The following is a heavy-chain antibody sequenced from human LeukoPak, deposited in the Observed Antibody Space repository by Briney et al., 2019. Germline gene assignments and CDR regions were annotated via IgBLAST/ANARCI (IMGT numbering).Heavy chain of an antibody. J-gene: IGHJ4*02. CDR1: GFPFSSYW. Sequence: GGSLRLSCVASGFPFSSYWMTWVRQAPGKGLEWVANIKQDGSKKSYVDSAKGRFTISRDNAKNSLYLQMNSLRAEDTAIYYCTRVGYIDEGIDYWGQGTLVTVSS. D-gene: IGHD5-24*01. V-gene: IGHV3-7*04. CDR2: IKQDGSKK. CDR3: TRVGYIDEGIDY.